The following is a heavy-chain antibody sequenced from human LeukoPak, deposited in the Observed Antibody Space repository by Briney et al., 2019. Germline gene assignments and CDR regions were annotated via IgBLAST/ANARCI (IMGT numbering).Heavy chain of an antibody. CDR3: TREGRFKAQHLFDY. D-gene: IGHD2-2*01. CDR2: IPYDGSQN. CDR1: GFPFIGYT. V-gene: IGHV3-30*04. J-gene: IGHJ4*02. Sequence: PGGSLRLSCAASGFPFIGYTMHWVLQAPGKGLEWVAGIPYDGSQNSYADSVKGRFSISRDNSKSALYLQLSSLRPEDTAVYYCTREGRFKAQHLFDYWGQGTMVTVSS.